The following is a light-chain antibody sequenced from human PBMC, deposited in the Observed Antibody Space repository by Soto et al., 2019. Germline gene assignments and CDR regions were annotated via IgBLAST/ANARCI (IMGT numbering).Light chain of an antibody. CDR3: SSYAGSNIGV. CDR1: SSDVGGYNY. Sequence: QSVLTQPPSASGSPGQSVTISCTGTSSDVGGYNYVSCYQQHPGKAPKLMIYEVSKRPSGVPDRFSGSKSGNTASLTVSGLQAEDEADYYCSSYAGSNIGVFGTGTKLTVL. J-gene: IGLJ1*01. V-gene: IGLV2-8*01. CDR2: EVS.